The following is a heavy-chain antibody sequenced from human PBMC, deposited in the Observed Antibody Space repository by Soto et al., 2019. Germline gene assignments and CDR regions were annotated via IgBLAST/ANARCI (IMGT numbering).Heavy chain of an antibody. CDR3: ARGWASPYFDL. V-gene: IGHV1-2*04. Sequence: QVLLVQSGAEVKKPGASVRVPCQTSGYTFTGYFVNWVRQAPGQGLEWMGWINPNTGGTKYAQKFQGWVTISRDTSINTAYMELSRLSFDDTAVYYCARGWASPYFDLWGQGTLVTVSS. J-gene: IGHJ4*02. CDR2: INPNTGGT. CDR1: GYTFTGYF. D-gene: IGHD1-26*01.